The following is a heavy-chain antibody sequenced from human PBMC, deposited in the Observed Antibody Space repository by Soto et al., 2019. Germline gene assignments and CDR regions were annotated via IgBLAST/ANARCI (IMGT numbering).Heavy chain of an antibody. V-gene: IGHV3-7*03. J-gene: IGHJ4*02. D-gene: IGHD4-4*01. Sequence: EVQLVQSGGGLVQPGGSLRLSCVGSGFTFTDFYMNWVRQAPGKGLEWVANIRPDGTETNYVESVRGRFTTSRDNAKNSPFLQMNSLRADDTALYFCAGWRGHNYNYWGQGILVTVSS. CDR2: IRPDGTET. CDR3: AGWRGHNYNY. CDR1: GFTFTDFY.